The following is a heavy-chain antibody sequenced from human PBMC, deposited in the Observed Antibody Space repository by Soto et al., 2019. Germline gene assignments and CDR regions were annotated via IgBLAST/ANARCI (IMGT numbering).Heavy chain of an antibody. Sequence: QVQLQESGPGLVKPSQTLSITCTVSGASIGSGTYYWHWIRQHPGKGLEWIGWLSHSGGTYYNPSLRSRMTISVATSKDQFSLRLTSVTAADTAVYYCARGTRPDTRFGESIFDFWGQGTLVTVSS. V-gene: IGHV4-31*03. CDR3: ARGTRPDTRFGESIFDF. CDR2: LSHSGGT. CDR1: GASIGSGTYY. D-gene: IGHD3-10*01. J-gene: IGHJ4*02.